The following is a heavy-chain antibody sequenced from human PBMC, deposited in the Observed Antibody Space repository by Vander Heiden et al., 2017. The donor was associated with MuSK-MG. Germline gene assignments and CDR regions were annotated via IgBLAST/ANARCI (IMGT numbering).Heavy chain of an antibody. V-gene: IGHV3-30*04. J-gene: IGHJ4*02. CDR1: GFTFSSYA. Sequence: QVQLVESGGGVVQPGRSLRLSCAASGFTFSSYAMHWVRQAPGKGLEWVAVISYDGSNKYYADSVKGRFTISRDNSKNTLYLQMNSLRAEDTAVYYCARKGAAAGTTYFDYWCQGTLVTVSS. D-gene: IGHD6-13*01. CDR2: ISYDGSNK. CDR3: ARKGAAAGTTYFDY.